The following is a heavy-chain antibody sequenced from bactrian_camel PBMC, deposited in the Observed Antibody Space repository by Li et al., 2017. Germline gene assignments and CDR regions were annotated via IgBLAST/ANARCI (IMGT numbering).Heavy chain of an antibody. V-gene: IGHV3S26*01. D-gene: IGHD6*01. J-gene: IGHJ4*01. Sequence: HVQLVESGGGSVQAGGSLRLSCEASAFTYCMAWFRQDPGKGREGVAATDSRGRTSYADSVMGRFVISLDNDKRILYLQMDNLEPEDTAMYYCATDVISKLVAGFPEYWGQGTQVTVS. CDR2: TDSRGRT. CDR1: AFTYC. CDR3: ATDVISKLVAGFPEY.